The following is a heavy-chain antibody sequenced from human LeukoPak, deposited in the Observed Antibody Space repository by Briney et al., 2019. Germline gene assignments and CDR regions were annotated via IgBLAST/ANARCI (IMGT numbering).Heavy chain of an antibody. V-gene: IGHV1-69*13. CDR2: IIPIFGTA. Sequence: ASVTVSCKASGGTFSSYAISWVRQAPGQGLEWMGGIIPIFGTANYAQKFQGRVTITADESTSTAYMELSSLRSEDTAVYYCARQSLAARPGSYYYGMDVWGQGTTVTVSS. D-gene: IGHD6-6*01. CDR1: GGTFSSYA. CDR3: ARQSLAARPGSYYYGMDV. J-gene: IGHJ6*02.